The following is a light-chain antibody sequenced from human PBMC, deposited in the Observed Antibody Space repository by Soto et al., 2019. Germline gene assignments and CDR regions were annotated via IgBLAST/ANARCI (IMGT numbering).Light chain of an antibody. CDR2: EGS. J-gene: IGLJ2*01. CDR1: SSDVGGYIL. V-gene: IGLV2-23*01. Sequence: QSALTQPASVSGSPGQAITISCTGTSSDVGGYILVSWYQQHPGKAPKLMIYEGSKRPSGVSNRFSGSKSGNTASLTISGLQPEDEAHYYCCSYVGSDTYVIFGGGTKLTVL. CDR3: CSYVGSDTYVI.